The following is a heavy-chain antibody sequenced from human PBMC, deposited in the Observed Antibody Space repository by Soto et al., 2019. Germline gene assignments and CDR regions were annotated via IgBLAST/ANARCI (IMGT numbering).Heavy chain of an antibody. V-gene: IGHV4-39*01. J-gene: IGHJ6*02. D-gene: IGHD3-16*02. CDR2: IYYSGST. Sequence: SETLSLTCTVSGGSISSSSYYWVWIRQPPGKGLEWIGSIYYSGSTYYNPSLKSRVTISVDTSKNQFSLKLSSVTAADTAVYYCARLMITFGGVIVIPSYGMDVWGQGTTVTVSS. CDR1: GGSISSSSYY. CDR3: ARLMITFGGVIVIPSYGMDV.